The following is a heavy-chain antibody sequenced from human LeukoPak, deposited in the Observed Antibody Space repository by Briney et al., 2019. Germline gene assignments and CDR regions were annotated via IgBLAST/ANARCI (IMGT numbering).Heavy chain of an antibody. CDR1: GFTFSDYY. Sequence: GGSLRLSCAASGFTFSDYYMSWIRQAPGKGLEWVSYISSSGSTIYYADSVKGRFTISRDNAKTSLYLQINSLRAEDTAVYYCARDSYWLGGTIGAFDIWGQGTMVTVSS. D-gene: IGHD3-10*01. CDR2: ISSSGSTI. J-gene: IGHJ3*02. V-gene: IGHV3-11*04. CDR3: ARDSYWLGGTIGAFDI.